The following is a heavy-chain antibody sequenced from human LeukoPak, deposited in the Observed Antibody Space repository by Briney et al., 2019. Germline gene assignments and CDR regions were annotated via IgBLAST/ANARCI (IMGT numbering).Heavy chain of an antibody. V-gene: IGHV4-4*07. Sequence: SETLSLTCTVSGTSISTYHWSWIRQPAGKGLEWSGRISTSGSPNYNPSLKSRVTMSVDTSKNQFSLKLTSVTAADTAVYFCARDGSYGSGTYFGFDIWGHTIMVTVSS. CDR3: ARDGSYGSGTYFGFDI. CDR1: GTSISTYH. CDR2: ISTSGSP. J-gene: IGHJ3*02. D-gene: IGHD3-10*01.